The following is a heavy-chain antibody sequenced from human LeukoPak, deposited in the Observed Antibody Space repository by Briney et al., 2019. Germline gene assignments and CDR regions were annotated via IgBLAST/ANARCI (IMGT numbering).Heavy chain of an antibody. CDR2: ISAYNGNT. Sequence: ASVKVSCKASGYTFTSYGISWVRQAPGQGLEWMGWISAYNGNTNYAQKLQGRVTMTTDTSTSTAYMELRSLRSDDTAVYYCARDTRGAFWSGYTGAFDIWGQGTMVTVSS. J-gene: IGHJ3*02. D-gene: IGHD3-3*01. CDR1: GYTFTSYG. V-gene: IGHV1-18*01. CDR3: ARDTRGAFWSGYTGAFDI.